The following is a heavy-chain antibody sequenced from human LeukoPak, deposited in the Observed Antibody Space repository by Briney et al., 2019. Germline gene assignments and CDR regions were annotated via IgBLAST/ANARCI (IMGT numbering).Heavy chain of an antibody. J-gene: IGHJ3*02. Sequence: KTSETLSLTCTVSGGSISSSSYHWGWVRQPPGKGLEWIGTISYSGNTDYSPSLRSRVTISVDTSNNQFSLGLGSVTAADTAVYHCARHCCSGPAKRVFDIWGQGTMVTVSS. CDR2: ISYSGNT. V-gene: IGHV4-39*01. CDR1: GGSISSSSYH. CDR3: ARHCCSGPAKRVFDI. D-gene: IGHD2-15*01.